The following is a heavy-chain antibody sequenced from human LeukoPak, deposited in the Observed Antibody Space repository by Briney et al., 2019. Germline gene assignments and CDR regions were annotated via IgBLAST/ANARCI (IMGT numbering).Heavy chain of an antibody. D-gene: IGHD3-10*01. V-gene: IGHV3-23*01. J-gene: IGHJ4*02. Sequence: PGGSLRLSCAASGFTFSSYAMSWVRQAPGKGQEWVSAISGSGGSTYYADSVKGRFTISRDNSKNTLYLQMNSLRAEDTAVYYCAKVGEYYYGSAAYAGVDYWGQGTLVTVSS. CDR2: ISGSGGST. CDR3: AKVGEYYYGSAAYAGVDY. CDR1: GFTFSSYA.